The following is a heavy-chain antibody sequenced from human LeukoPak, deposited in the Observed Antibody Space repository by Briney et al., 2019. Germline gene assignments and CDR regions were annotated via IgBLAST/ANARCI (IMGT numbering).Heavy chain of an antibody. V-gene: IGHV4-59*01. CDR1: GGSISSYY. Sequence: PSETLSLTCTVSGGSISSYYWSCIRQPPGMGLEWIGYIYYSGSTNYNPSLKNRVTISVDTSKDQFSLRLTSVTAADTAMYYCARSFLGDWYFDLWGRGTLVTVSS. J-gene: IGHJ2*01. CDR2: IYYSGST. D-gene: IGHD1-26*01. CDR3: ARSFLGDWYFDL.